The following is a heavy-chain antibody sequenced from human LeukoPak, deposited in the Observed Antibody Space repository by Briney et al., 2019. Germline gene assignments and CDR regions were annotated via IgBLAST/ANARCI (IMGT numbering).Heavy chain of an antibody. D-gene: IGHD4-17*01. Sequence: GGSLRLSCATSGFSFSSHAMTWVRQALGEGLGWLSAISISGDDTYYADSVKGRFTISRDNSKNTLYLQMNSLSADDTAMYYCANEIRPNDYWGQGTLVTVSS. CDR1: GFSFSSHA. CDR3: ANEIRPNDY. CDR2: ISISGDDT. V-gene: IGHV3-23*01. J-gene: IGHJ4*02.